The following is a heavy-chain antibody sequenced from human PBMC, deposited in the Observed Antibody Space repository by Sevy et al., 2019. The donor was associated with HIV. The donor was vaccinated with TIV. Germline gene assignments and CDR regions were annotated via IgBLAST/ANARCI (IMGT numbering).Heavy chain of an antibody. CDR1: GFLFTLYG. J-gene: IGHJ6*03. V-gene: IGHV3-33*01. D-gene: IGHD1-26*01. Sequence: GGSLRLSCATSGFLFTLYGMHWVRQAPGRGLEWVALIYHDGNNKYYGDSVRGRFTISRDNSNNTLYLQMDSLRVADTAVYFCARAHSGTYPYSDMDVWGKGTTVTVSS. CDR2: IYHDGNNK. CDR3: ARAHSGTYPYSDMDV.